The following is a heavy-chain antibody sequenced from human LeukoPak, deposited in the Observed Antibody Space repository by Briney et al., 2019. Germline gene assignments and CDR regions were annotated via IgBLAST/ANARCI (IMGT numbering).Heavy chain of an antibody. CDR2: ISGSGGKI. V-gene: IGHV3-23*01. CDR1: GFTFSNYA. D-gene: IGHD2-15*01. Sequence: GGSLRLSCAASGFTFSNYAMSWVRQAPGKGLEWVSAISGSGGKIYYADSVKGRFTISRDNSKNTLYLQMNSLRAEDTAVYYCAKWGCTGGSCYPFDYWGQGTLVTASS. J-gene: IGHJ4*02. CDR3: AKWGCTGGSCYPFDY.